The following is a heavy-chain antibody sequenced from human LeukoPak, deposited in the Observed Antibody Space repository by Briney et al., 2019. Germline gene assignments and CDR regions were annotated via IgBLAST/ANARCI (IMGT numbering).Heavy chain of an antibody. J-gene: IGHJ4*02. CDR2: IYHSGST. Sequence: SETLSLTCTVSGYSISSGYYWGWIRQPPGKGLEWIGSIYHSGSTYYNPSLKSRVTISVDTSKNQFSLKLSSVTAADTAVYYCARGAYCGGDCYSLDYWGQGTLVTVSS. CDR1: GYSISSGYY. CDR3: ARGAYCGGDCYSLDY. V-gene: IGHV4-38-2*02. D-gene: IGHD2-21*02.